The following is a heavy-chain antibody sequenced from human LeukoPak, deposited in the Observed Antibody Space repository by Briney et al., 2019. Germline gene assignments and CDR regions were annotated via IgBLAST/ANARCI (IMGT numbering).Heavy chain of an antibody. CDR1: GYTFTGYY. V-gene: IGHV1-2*04. Sequence: ASVKVSCKASGYTFTGYYMHWVQQAPGQGLEWMGWINPNSGGTNYAQKFQGWVTMTRDTSISTAYMELSRLRSDDTAVYYCATASTSCCLSSGMDVWGQGTTVTVSS. CDR3: ATASTSCCLSSGMDV. D-gene: IGHD2-2*01. J-gene: IGHJ6*02. CDR2: INPNSGGT.